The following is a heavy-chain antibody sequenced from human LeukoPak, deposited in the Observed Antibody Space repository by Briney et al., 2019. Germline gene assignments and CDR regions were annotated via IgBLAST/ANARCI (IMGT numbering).Heavy chain of an antibody. CDR2: IIPIFGTA. V-gene: IGHV1-69*13. CDR3: ARVPSCSSTSCYTYHGNYYYYMDV. D-gene: IGHD2-2*02. J-gene: IGHJ6*03. Sequence: ASVKVSCKASGGTFSGYAISWVRQAPGQGLEWMGGIIPIFGTANYAQKFQGRVTITADESTSTAYMELSSLRSEDTAVYYCARVPSCSSTSCYTYHGNYYYYMDVWGKGTTVTISS. CDR1: GGTFSGYA.